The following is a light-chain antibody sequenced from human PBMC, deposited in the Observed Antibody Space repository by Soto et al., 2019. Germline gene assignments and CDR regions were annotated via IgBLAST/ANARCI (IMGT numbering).Light chain of an antibody. V-gene: IGKV1-5*03. CDR2: KAS. CDR1: QSINGW. Sequence: DIQLTQSPSTLSASVGDRVTITCRASQSINGWLAWYQQKPGQAPNLLIYKASTLESGVPSRFSGSGSGTEFTLTVSSLQPDDFATYYCQQYNSYSGTFGQGTKVDI. CDR3: QQYNSYSGT. J-gene: IGKJ1*01.